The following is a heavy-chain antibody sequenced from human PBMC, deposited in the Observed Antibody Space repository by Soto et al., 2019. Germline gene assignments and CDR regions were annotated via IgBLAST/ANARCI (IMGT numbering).Heavy chain of an antibody. CDR1: GFTFSSYA. D-gene: IGHD3-16*01. CDR2: ISYDGSNK. CDR3: ARDKGEMAISTGLDY. V-gene: IGHV3-30-3*01. Sequence: QVQLVESGGGVVQPGRSLRLSCAASGFTFSSYAMHWVRQAPGKGLEWVAVISYDGSNKYYADSVKGRFTISRHNSKNTLYLQMNSLRAEDTAVYYCARDKGEMAISTGLDYWGQGTLVTVSS. J-gene: IGHJ4*02.